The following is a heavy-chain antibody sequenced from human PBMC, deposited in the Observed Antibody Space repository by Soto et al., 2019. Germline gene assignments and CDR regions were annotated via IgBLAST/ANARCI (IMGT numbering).Heavy chain of an antibody. Sequence: ASVKVSCKASGYTFTTYSMHWVRQAPGQSLEWMGWISPGKGNTKYSQKFQGRVTISRDTSASTAYMELSSLTSEDTAVYYCARDIKAAAGNWDAFDIWGQGTMVPV. V-gene: IGHV1-3*01. J-gene: IGHJ3*02. CDR2: ISPGKGNT. D-gene: IGHD6-13*01. CDR3: ARDIKAAAGNWDAFDI. CDR1: GYTFTTYS.